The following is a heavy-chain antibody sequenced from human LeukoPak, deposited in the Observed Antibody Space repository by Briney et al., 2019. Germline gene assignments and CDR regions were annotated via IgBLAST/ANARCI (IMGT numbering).Heavy chain of an antibody. D-gene: IGHD2-15*01. CDR2: ISYDRSNK. Sequence: GGSLTLSCAPSGFTFSSYAMQWVRPPPGKGREWVAVISYDRSNKYYADSVKGRFTISRDNSKNTLYLQMNSLRAEDTAVYYCARVQDIVVVVAGPGIFDIWGEETMVTVSS. CDR3: ARVQDIVVVVAGPGIFDI. J-gene: IGHJ3*02. CDR1: GFTFSSYA. V-gene: IGHV3-30-3*01.